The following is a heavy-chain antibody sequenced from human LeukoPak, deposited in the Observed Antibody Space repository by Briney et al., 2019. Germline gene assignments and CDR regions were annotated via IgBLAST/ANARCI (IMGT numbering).Heavy chain of an antibody. V-gene: IGHV3-30*02. Sequence: GGSLRLFCAASGHNFRTYGMHWVRRAPGKGLEWVAFIQFDESSKNYADSVKGRFTISRDNSKNTVYLQVNSLRAEDTAVYYCAKEDGTVVVSTFGDWGQGTLVTVSS. CDR3: AKEDGTVVVSTFGD. J-gene: IGHJ4*02. CDR1: GHNFRTYG. D-gene: IGHD3-22*01. CDR2: IQFDESSK.